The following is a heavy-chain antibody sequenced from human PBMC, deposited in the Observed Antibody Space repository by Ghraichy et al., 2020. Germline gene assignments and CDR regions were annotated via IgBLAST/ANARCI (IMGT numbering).Heavy chain of an antibody. D-gene: IGHD1-7*01. CDR3: ARDYDWNYPN. Sequence: SGPTLVKPTQTLTLTCTFSGFSLSTNRVGVGWIRQPPGKALEWLALIQWDDNEHYSPSLKSRLTISKDTSKNQVVLTMTNMDPVDTATYYCARDYDWNYPNWGQGTLVTVSS. J-gene: IGHJ4*02. CDR1: GFSLSTNRVG. V-gene: IGHV2-5*02. CDR2: IQWDDNE.